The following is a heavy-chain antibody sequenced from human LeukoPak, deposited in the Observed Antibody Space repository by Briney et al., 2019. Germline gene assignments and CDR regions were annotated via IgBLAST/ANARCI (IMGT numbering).Heavy chain of an antibody. CDR1: GYTFTSYD. CDR2: INPNSGGT. V-gene: IGHV1-2*04. J-gene: IGHJ6*02. Sequence: ASVTVSCTASGYTFTSYDFNWLRQATGQGPEWMGWINPNSGGTNYAQKFQAWVTMTRDTSISTAYMELSRLRSDDTAVYYCATHTAGNPYGLDVWGQGTTVTVSS. D-gene: IGHD5-18*01. CDR3: ATHTAGNPYGLDV.